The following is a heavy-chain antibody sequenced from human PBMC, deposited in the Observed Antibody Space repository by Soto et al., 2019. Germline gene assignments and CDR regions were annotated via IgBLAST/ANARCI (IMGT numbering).Heavy chain of an antibody. D-gene: IGHD5-12*01. J-gene: IGHJ4*02. Sequence: SETLSLTCTVSGASISSNGYYWGWIRQPPGKGLEWIGSIFYSGTTHYNPSLRSRLSISVDTSNNLFSLKLSSLTAADTAIYYCATGAGWLRLDSRVWGKGTLVTVSS. V-gene: IGHV4-39*02. CDR3: ATGAGWLRLDSRV. CDR1: GASISSNGYY. CDR2: IFYSGTT.